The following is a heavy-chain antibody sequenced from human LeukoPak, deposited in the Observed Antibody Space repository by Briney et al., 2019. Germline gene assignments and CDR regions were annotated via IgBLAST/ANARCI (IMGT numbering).Heavy chain of an antibody. V-gene: IGHV1-3*03. CDR2: INAGNGNT. D-gene: IGHD3-10*01. J-gene: IGHJ5*02. CDR1: GCTFTSYA. CDR3: ARALRITMVRGVIGGFDP. Sequence: ASVKVSCKASGCTFTSYAMHWVCQAPGQRLEWMGWINAGNGNTKYSQEFQGRVTITRDTSASTAYMELSSLRSEDMAVYYCARALRITMVRGVIGGFDPWGQGTLVTVSS.